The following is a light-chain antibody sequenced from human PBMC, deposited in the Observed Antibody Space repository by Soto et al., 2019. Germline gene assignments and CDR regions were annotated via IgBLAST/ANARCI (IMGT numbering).Light chain of an antibody. J-gene: IGKJ1*01. V-gene: IGKV1-5*03. Sequence: DIQMTQSPSALSASVGDRVTITCRASQSINNWLAWYQQKPGKAPKIMIYKASRLESGVPSRFSGSGSGTEFTLVISSLQPDDFATYYCQQYNNNSPWTFGQGTKV. CDR1: QSINNW. CDR3: QQYNNNSPWT. CDR2: KAS.